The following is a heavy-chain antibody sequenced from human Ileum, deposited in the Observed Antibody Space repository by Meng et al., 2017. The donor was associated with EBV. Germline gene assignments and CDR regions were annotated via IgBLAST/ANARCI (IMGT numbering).Heavy chain of an antibody. CDR2: IYHSGST. D-gene: IGHD6-19*01. V-gene: IGHV4-4*02. J-gene: IGHJ4*02. Sequence: VELEEPGPGRGKPSGSLSLPCAVSGGSISRSNWWSWVRQPPGKGLEWIGEIYHSGSTNYDPSLKSRVTISVDKSKNQFSLNLSSVTAADTAVYYCARVGQWLPIDYWGQGTLVTVSS. CDR3: ARVGQWLPIDY. CDR1: GGSISRSNW.